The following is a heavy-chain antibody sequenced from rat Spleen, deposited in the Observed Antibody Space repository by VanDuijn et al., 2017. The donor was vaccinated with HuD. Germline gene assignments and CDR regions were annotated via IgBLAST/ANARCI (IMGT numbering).Heavy chain of an antibody. CDR3: ARDRPDGSYYPYVMDA. CDR2: MWSDGDT. J-gene: IGHJ4*01. CDR1: GFSLTSYH. Sequence: QVQLKESGPGLVQPSQTLSLTCTVSGFSLTSYHVHWVRQPPGKGLEWMGMMWSDGDTTYNSALKSRLSISRDTSKSQVFLKMNSLPTEDNATYYRARDRPDGSYYPYVMDAWGQGASVPVSS. D-gene: IGHD1-12*02. V-gene: IGHV2-32*01.